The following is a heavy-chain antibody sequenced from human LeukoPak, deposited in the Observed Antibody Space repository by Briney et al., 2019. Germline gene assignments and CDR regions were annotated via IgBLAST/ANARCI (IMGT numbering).Heavy chain of an antibody. Sequence: GSSVKVSCKASGGTFSSYAFSWVRQAPGQGLEWMGGIIPVFGTANYAQKFKGRVTITTDESTSTAYMGLSSLRSEDRAVYYCARGRDGYNSPLDCWGQGTLVTVSS. CDR1: GGTFSSYA. J-gene: IGHJ4*02. CDR2: IIPVFGTA. D-gene: IGHD5-24*01. V-gene: IGHV1-69*05. CDR3: ARGRDGYNSPLDC.